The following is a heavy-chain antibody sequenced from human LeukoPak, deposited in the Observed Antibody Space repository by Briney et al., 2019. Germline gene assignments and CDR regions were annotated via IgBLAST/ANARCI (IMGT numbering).Heavy chain of an antibody. J-gene: IGHJ5*02. D-gene: IGHD4-17*01. CDR1: GYTFTGYY. CDR2: INPNSGGT. Sequence: ASVKVSCKASGYTFTGYYMHWVRQAPGQGLEWIGWINPNSGGTNYAQKFQGRVTMTRDTSISTACMEMSRLRSDGTAVYYCARDHGDYGNWFDPWGQGTLFTVSP. V-gene: IGHV1-2*02. CDR3: ARDHGDYGNWFDP.